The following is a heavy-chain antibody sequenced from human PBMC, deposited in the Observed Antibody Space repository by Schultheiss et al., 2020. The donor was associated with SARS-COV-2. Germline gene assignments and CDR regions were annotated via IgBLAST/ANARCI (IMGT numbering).Heavy chain of an antibody. D-gene: IGHD3-22*01. CDR2: INSDGSST. CDR3: AKGASGYYYDSSGYSRSLDV. Sequence: GGSLRLSCAASGFTFSSYGMHWVRQAPGKGLVWVSRINSDGSSTSYADSVKGRFTISRDNSKNTLYLQMNSLRAEDTAVYYCAKGASGYYYDSSGYSRSLDVWGQGTTVTVSS. J-gene: IGHJ6*02. CDR1: GFTFSSYG. V-gene: IGHV3-74*01.